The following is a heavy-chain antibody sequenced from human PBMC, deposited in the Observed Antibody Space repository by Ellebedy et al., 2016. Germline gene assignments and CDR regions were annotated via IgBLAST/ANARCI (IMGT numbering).Heavy chain of an antibody. J-gene: IGHJ4*02. V-gene: IGHV4-4*07. Sequence: SETLSLXCTVSGGSISYYYWSWIRQPAGKGLEWIGRIYISGSTNYNPSLRSRVTMSVDTSKNQFSLKLSSVTAADTAVYYCARALGDTTLAYFDYWGQGTLATVSS. D-gene: IGHD1-26*01. CDR2: IYISGST. CDR1: GGSISYYY. CDR3: ARALGDTTLAYFDY.